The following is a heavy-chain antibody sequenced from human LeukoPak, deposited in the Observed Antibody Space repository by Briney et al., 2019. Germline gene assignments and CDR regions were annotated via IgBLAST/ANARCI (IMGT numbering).Heavy chain of an antibody. CDR1: GGSISSYY. V-gene: IGHV4-4*07. Sequence: SETLSLTCTGSGGSISSYYWSWIRQPAGKGAEGIGRIYTSGSTNYNASLKSRVSMSVDTSKNQFSLKLSSVTAADTALFYCARENSGSYREFDYWGQGTLVTVSS. D-gene: IGHD1-26*01. CDR3: ARENSGSYREFDY. CDR2: IYTSGST. J-gene: IGHJ4*02.